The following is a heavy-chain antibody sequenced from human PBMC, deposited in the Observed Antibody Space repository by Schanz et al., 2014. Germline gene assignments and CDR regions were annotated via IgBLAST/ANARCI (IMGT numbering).Heavy chain of an antibody. D-gene: IGHD3-9*01. CDR3: ARTTNPFNFDSWPYLDY. V-gene: IGHV3-30*14. J-gene: IGHJ4*02. CDR1: GFTFRGHA. Sequence: QVQLVESGGGVVQPGTSLRLSCAASGFTFRGHAMHWVRQAPGQGLEKVAVTSTDGTKTYYAASVRGRFTISRDNSKNTLYLQMNSLRAEDTAVYYCARTTNPFNFDSWPYLDYWGQGTLVTVSS. CDR2: TSTDGTKT.